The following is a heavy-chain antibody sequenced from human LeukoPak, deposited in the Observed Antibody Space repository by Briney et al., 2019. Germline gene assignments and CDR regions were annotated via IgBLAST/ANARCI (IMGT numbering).Heavy chain of an antibody. CDR2: IYPGDSDT. CDR1: GYSFTSYW. V-gene: IGHV5-51*01. D-gene: IGHD3-10*01. Sequence: GESLKISCKGSGYSFTSYWIGWVRQMPGEGLEWMGIIYPGDSDTRYSPSFQGKVTISADKSISTAYLQWSSLKASDTAMYYCAITTGLYGSGSSYAFDIWGQGTMVTVSS. CDR3: AITTGLYGSGSSYAFDI. J-gene: IGHJ3*02.